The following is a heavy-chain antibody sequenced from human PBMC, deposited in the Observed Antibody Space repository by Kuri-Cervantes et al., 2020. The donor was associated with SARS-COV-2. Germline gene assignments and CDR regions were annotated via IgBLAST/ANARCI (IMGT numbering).Heavy chain of an antibody. CDR3: AKDSPEIVVVPAAPLYFDL. CDR2: ISWDGGST. V-gene: IGHV3-43D*04. Sequence: GGSLRLSCAASGFTFDDYAMHWVRQAPGKGLEWVSLISWDGGSTYYADSVKGRFTISRDNAKNSLYLQMNSLRAEDTAVYYCAKDSPEIVVVPAAPLYFDLWGRGTLVTVSS. D-gene: IGHD2-2*01. CDR1: GFTFDDYA. J-gene: IGHJ2*01.